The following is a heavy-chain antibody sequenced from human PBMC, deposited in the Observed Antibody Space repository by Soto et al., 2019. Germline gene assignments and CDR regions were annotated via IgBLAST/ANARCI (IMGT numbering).Heavy chain of an antibody. CDR3: AKGAFGGFDY. CDR1: GFTFDEYT. V-gene: IGHV3-43*01. D-gene: IGHD3-3*02. J-gene: IGHJ4*02. CDR2: ISGDSGST. Sequence: GGSMRLCCAASGFTFDEYTMHWLSQAPGKGLEWVSLISGDSGSTYYADSVRGRFTISRDNSKNSLYLQMNSLRTEDTALYYCAKGAFGGFDYWAQGTLVTVS.